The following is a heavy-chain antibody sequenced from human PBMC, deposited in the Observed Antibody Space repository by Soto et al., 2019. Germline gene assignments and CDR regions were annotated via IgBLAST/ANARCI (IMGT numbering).Heavy chain of an antibody. CDR1: GYTFTSYG. CDR3: ARGGAVAGWGTYGMDV. J-gene: IGHJ6*02. CDR2: SSAYNGNT. D-gene: IGHD6-19*01. Sequence: QVQLVQSAAEVKKPGASVKVSCNASGYTFTSYGISWVRQAPGQGLEWMGWSSAYNGNTNYAQKLQGRVTMTTDTSTSTADMELRSLRSDDTAVYYCARGGAVAGWGTYGMDVWGPWTTVTVSS. V-gene: IGHV1-18*04.